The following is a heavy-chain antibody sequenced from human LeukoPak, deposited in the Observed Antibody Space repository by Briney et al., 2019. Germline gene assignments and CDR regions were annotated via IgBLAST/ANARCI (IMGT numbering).Heavy chain of an antibody. CDR1: AYTFTSYG. CDR2: TSAYNGNT. D-gene: IGHD6-6*01. Sequence: ASVTVSCNASAYTFTSYGISMVRHAPGQGLEWMGWTSAYNGNTNYAQKLQGRVTMTTDTSTSTAYMELRSLRSDDTAVYYCARRQLNYYYYMDVWGKGTTVTVSS. CDR3: ARRQLNYYYYMDV. V-gene: IGHV1-18*01. J-gene: IGHJ6*03.